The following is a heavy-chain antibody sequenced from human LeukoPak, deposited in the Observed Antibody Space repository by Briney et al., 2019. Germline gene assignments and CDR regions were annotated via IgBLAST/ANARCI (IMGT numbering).Heavy chain of an antibody. CDR2: INHSGST. CDR1: GGSISTDNCY. V-gene: IGHV4-39*07. J-gene: IGHJ4*02. CDR3: ARGPPDPFDY. Sequence: MPSETLSLTCTVSGGSISTDNCYWSWIRQPPGKGLEWIGEINHSGSTNYNPSLKSRVTISVDTSKNQFSLKLSSVTAADTAVYYCARGPPDPFDYWGQGTLVTVSS.